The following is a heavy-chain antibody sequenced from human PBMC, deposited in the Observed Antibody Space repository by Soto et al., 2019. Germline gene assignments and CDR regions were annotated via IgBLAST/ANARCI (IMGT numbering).Heavy chain of an antibody. CDR2: IIPLFGTA. CDR3: ARAVHFDTGGYYYFY. V-gene: IGHV1-69*13. J-gene: IGHJ4*02. D-gene: IGHD3-22*01. CDR1: GDTFRRYA. Sequence: SVKVSCKASGDTFRRYAISWGRQAPGQGLEWMGGIIPLFGTANYAQRFQGRVRITADESTTTVYMELRGLRSEDTAVYYCARAVHFDTGGYYYFYCGQGILVTVSS.